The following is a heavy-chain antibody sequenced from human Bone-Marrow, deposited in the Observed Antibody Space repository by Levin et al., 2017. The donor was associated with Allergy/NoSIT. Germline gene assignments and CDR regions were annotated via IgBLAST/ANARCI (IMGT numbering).Heavy chain of an antibody. CDR1: GFTFSNAW. J-gene: IGHJ4*02. CDR2: IKSKTDGGTT. CDR3: TTGIRKWELLDFDY. D-gene: IGHD1-26*01. V-gene: IGHV3-15*01. Sequence: GESLKISCAASGFTFSNAWMSWVRQAPGKGLEWVGRIKSKTDGGTTDYAAPVKGRFTISRDDSKNTLYLQMNSLKTEDTAVYYCTTGIRKWELLDFDYWGQGTLVTVSS.